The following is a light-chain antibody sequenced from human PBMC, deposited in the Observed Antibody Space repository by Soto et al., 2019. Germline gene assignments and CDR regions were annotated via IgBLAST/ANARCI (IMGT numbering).Light chain of an antibody. CDR1: SSDVGGYNY. CDR3: SSYTRSSTGV. CDR2: EVS. V-gene: IGLV2-14*01. J-gene: IGLJ3*02. Sequence: QSALTQPASVSGSPGQSLTISCTGTSSDVGGYNYVSWYQQHPGKAPKLMIYEVSHRPSGVSTRFSGSKSGNTASLTISGLQAEDEADYYCSSYTRSSTGVFGGGTKLTVL.